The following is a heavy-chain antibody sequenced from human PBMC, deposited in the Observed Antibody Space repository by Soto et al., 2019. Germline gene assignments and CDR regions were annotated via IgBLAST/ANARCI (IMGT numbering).Heavy chain of an antibody. J-gene: IGHJ4*02. CDR1: GGTFSSYR. D-gene: IGHD6-13*01. CDR3: VRDSGAKLSSS. Sequence: GASVQVSCKASGGTFSSYRINWVRQAPGQGLEWVGGSVPIYRTADYAQKFQGRVTITADESARTSYMELRRLKSQDTAVYYCVRDSGAKLSSSWGQGTLVTVS. CDR2: SVPIYRTA. V-gene: IGHV1-69*13.